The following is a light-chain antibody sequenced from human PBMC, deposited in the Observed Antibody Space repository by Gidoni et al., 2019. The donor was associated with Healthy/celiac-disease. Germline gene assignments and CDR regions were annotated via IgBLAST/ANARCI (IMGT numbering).Light chain of an antibody. CDR2: EVS. CDR1: SSDVGGYNY. V-gene: IGLV2-14*01. J-gene: IGLJ2*01. Sequence: QSALTQPASVSGSPGQSITISCTGTSSDVGGYNYVSWYQQHPGKAPKRMIYEVSKRPSGVSNRFSGSKSGNTASLTISGLQAEDEADYYCSSYTSSSTLEGVFGGGTKLTVL. CDR3: SSYTSSSTLEGV.